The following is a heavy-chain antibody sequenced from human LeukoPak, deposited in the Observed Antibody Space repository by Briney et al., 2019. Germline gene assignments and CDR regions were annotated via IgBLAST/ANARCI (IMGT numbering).Heavy chain of an antibody. V-gene: IGHV1-2*02. J-gene: IGHJ5*02. Sequence: ASVKVSCKASGFTFTGFHMHWVRQAPGQGLEWLGWINPNSGATNYSQRFQSRVTMTRDTSISTAYMELSGLRSDDTAVYYCARGAFSGYANAKYDTWGQGTLVTVSS. CDR3: ARGAFSGYANAKYDT. CDR1: GFTFTGFH. D-gene: IGHD5-12*01. CDR2: INPNSGAT.